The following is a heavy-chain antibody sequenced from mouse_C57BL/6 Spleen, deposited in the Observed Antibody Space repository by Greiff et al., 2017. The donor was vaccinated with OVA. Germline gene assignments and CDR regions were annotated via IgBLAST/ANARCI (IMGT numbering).Heavy chain of an antibody. CDR3: ARSAITTVVATAY. J-gene: IGHJ3*01. Sequence: QVQLKQPGAELVKPGASVKLSCKASGYTFTSYWMQWVKQRPGQGLEWIGEIDPSDSYTNYNQKFKGKATLTVDTSSSTAYMQLSSLTSEDSAVYYCARSAITTVVATAYWGQGTLVTVSA. CDR1: GYTFTSYW. V-gene: IGHV1-50*01. D-gene: IGHD1-1*01. CDR2: IDPSDSYT.